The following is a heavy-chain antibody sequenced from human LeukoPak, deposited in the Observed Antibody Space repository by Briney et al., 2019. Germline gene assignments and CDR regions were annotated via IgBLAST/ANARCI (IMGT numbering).Heavy chain of an antibody. CDR1: GFIFDEYA. CDR3: ARDEVGARYFDY. V-gene: IGHV3-30*04. Sequence: GGSLRLSCAASGFIFDEYAMHWVRQAPGKGLEWVAVISYDGSNKYYADSVKGRFTISRDNSKNTLYLQMNSLRAEDTAVYYCARDEVGARYFDYWGQGTLVTVSS. CDR2: ISYDGSNK. D-gene: IGHD1-26*01. J-gene: IGHJ4*02.